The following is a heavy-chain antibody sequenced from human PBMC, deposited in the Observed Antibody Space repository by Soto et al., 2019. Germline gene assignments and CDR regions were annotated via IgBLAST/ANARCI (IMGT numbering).Heavy chain of an antibody. CDR2: IYTGGTT. J-gene: IGHJ4*02. D-gene: IGHD5-12*01. V-gene: IGHV3-53*01. CDR1: GFTVSSNY. Sequence: GSLRLSCAASGFTVSSNYMSWVRQAPGKGLAWVSVIYTGGTTLYADSVKGRFTISRDNSKNTLYLQMNSLRAEDTAVYYCAKVGGQYSGYGMSLGYWGQGTLVTVSS. CDR3: AKVGGQYSGYGMSLGY.